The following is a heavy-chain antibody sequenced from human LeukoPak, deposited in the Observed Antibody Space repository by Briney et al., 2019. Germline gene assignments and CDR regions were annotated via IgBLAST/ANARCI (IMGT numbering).Heavy chain of an antibody. CDR1: GFTFSSYA. V-gene: IGHV3-23*01. Sequence: PGGSLRLSCAASGFTFSSYAMSWVRQAPGKGLEWVSAISGSGGSTYYADSVKGRFTISRDNSKNTLYLQMNSLRAEDTAVYYCAKDEVKPSDYYDSSGYYTTGFDYWGQGTLVTVSS. D-gene: IGHD3-22*01. J-gene: IGHJ4*02. CDR3: AKDEVKPSDYYDSSGYYTTGFDY. CDR2: ISGSGGST.